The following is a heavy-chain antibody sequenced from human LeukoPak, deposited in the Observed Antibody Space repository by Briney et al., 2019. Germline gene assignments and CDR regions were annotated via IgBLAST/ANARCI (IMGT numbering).Heavy chain of an antibody. J-gene: IGHJ4*02. Sequence: ASVKVSCKASGYTFTSYGISWVRQAPGQGLEWMGWISAYNGNTNYAQKLQGRVTMTTDTSTSTAYMELRSLRSDDTAVYYRARGRANPTPSSFDYWGQGTLVTVSS. V-gene: IGHV1-18*01. CDR2: ISAYNGNT. D-gene: IGHD1-26*01. CDR3: ARGRANPTPSSFDY. CDR1: GYTFTSYG.